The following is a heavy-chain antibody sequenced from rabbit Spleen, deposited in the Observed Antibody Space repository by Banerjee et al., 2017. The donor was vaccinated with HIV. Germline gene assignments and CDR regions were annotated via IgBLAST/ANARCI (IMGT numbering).Heavy chain of an antibody. J-gene: IGHJ6*01. D-gene: IGHD1-1*01. Sequence: QSLEESGGGLVKPGGTLTLTCTVSGFTLSSYWMSWVRQAPGKGLEWISCIAGSSSGFTYSATWAKGRFTCSKTSSTTVTLQMTSLTAADTATYFCARDTSTSFSTYGMDLWGQGTLVTVS. CDR3: ARDTSTSFSTYGMDL. V-gene: IGHV1S40*01. CDR1: GFTLSSYW. CDR2: IAGSSSGFT.